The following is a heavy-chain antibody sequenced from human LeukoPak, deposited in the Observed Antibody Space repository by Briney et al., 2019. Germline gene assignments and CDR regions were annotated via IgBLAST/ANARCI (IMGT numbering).Heavy chain of an antibody. J-gene: IGHJ6*02. CDR3: ARVDEGGYYYYGMDV. CDR2: IYHNGST. Sequence: SETLSLTCAVSGGSISSGGYSWSWIRQPPGKGLEWIGYIYHNGSTYYNPSLKSRVTISVDTSKSQFSLKLSSVTAADTAVYYCARVDEGGYYYYGMDVWGQGTTVTVSS. D-gene: IGHD3-16*01. V-gene: IGHV4-30-2*01. CDR1: GGSISSGGYS.